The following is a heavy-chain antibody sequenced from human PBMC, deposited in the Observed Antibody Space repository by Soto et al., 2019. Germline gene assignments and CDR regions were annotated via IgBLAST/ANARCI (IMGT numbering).Heavy chain of an antibody. CDR2: ISLSGSTI. J-gene: IGHJ4*02. D-gene: IGHD3-3*02. V-gene: IGHV3-48*03. CDR1: GFAFSNYE. CDR3: ARESFSASPNFFDY. Sequence: PGGSLRLSCAASGFAFSNYEMNWVRQAPGKGLEWVSYISLSGSTIYYADSVKGRFTISRDDAKNSLYLQMDSLRADDTAVYYCARESFSASPNFFDYWGQGTPVTVYS.